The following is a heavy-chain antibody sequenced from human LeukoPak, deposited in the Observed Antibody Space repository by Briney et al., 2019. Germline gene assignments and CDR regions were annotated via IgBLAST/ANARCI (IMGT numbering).Heavy chain of an antibody. V-gene: IGHV3-74*01. D-gene: IGHD5-18*01. CDR1: GFTFSSYW. J-gene: IGHJ4*02. CDR3: AKGRGYNYGYIFGYFDY. Sequence: GGSLRLSCAASGFTFSSYWMHWVRQAPGKGLVWVSRINSDGSSTTYADSVKGRFTISRDNAKNTLYLQMNSLRAEDTALYYCAKGRGYNYGYIFGYFDYWGQGTLVTVSS. CDR2: INSDGSST.